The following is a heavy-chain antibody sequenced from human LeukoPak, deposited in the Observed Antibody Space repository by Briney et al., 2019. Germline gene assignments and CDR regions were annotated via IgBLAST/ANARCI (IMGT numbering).Heavy chain of an antibody. D-gene: IGHD6-19*01. Sequence: SETLSLTCTVSGGSVSSGSYYWSWIRQPPGKGLEWIGYIYYSGSTNYNPSLKSRVTISVDTSKNQFSLKLRSVTAAATAVYYCARGAYSSGWTEFDYWGQGTLVTVSS. CDR2: IYYSGST. CDR1: GGSVSSGSYY. J-gene: IGHJ4*02. V-gene: IGHV4-61*01. CDR3: ARGAYSSGWTEFDY.